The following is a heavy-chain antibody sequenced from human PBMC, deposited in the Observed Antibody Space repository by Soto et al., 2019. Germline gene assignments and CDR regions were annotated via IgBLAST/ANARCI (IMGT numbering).Heavy chain of an antibody. J-gene: IGHJ5*02. CDR3: ARVVRGVVNWFDP. V-gene: IGHV1-18*01. D-gene: IGHD3-10*01. CDR1: GDTFTNFG. CDR2: IATYNSNR. Sequence: ASVKGSCKTSGDTFTNFGLSWVRQAPGQGLEWMGWIATYNSNRNLAQKFQGRLTLTTDTSTSTAYMELKSLGYDDTAVYYCARVVRGVVNWFDPWGQGTLVTVSS.